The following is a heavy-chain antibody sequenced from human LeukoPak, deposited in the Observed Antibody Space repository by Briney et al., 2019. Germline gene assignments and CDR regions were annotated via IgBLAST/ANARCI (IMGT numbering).Heavy chain of an antibody. CDR3: TRAEWLVPGGFDY. Sequence: GGSLRLSCTASGFTFGDYAMSWFRQAPGKGLEWVGFIRSKAYGGTTEYAASVKGRFTISRDDSKSIAYLQMNSLKTEDTAVYYCTRAEWLVPGGFDYWGQGTLVTVSS. D-gene: IGHD6-19*01. V-gene: IGHV3-49*03. CDR1: GFTFGDYA. CDR2: IRSKAYGGTT. J-gene: IGHJ4*02.